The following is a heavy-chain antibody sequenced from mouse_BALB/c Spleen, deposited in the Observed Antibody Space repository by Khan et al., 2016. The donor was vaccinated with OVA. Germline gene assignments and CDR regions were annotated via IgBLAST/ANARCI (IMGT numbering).Heavy chain of an antibody. CDR2: ISTYSGST. CDR3: ASPAYDGCYDY. Sequence: QVQLQQSGPELVRPGVSVKISCKGSGYTFTDYAMYWVKQSHAKSLEWIGLISTYSGSTNYNQKFKGKVTMTVDKSSSAAYMELARFTSEDSAIXYCASPAYDGCYDYWGQGTALTVSS. V-gene: IGHV1S137*01. J-gene: IGHJ2*01. CDR1: GYTFTDYA. D-gene: IGHD2-3*01.